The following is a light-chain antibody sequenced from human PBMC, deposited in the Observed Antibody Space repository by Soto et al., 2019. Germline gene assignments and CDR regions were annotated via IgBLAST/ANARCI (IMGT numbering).Light chain of an antibody. CDR3: QQLNSYPPIWFT. V-gene: IGKV1-9*01. Sequence: DIQLTQSPSFLSASVGDRVTITCRASQGISSYLAWYQQKPGKAPKLLIYAASTLQLGFPSRFSGSGSGTESTLTISSLKPEDFANYYCQQLNSYPPIWFTFGPGIKVDIK. CDR2: AAS. CDR1: QGISSY. J-gene: IGKJ3*01.